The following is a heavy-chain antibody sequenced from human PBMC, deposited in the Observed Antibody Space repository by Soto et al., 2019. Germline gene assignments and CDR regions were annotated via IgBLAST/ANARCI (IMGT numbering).Heavy chain of an antibody. CDR1: GGSFSGYY. V-gene: IGHV4-34*01. CDR2: GNHSGSS. J-gene: IGHJ6*02. D-gene: IGHD3-10*01. Sequence: QVQLQQWGAGLLKPSETLSLTCGVYGGSFSGYYWSWIRQPPGKGLEWIGEGNHSGSSNYNPSLKIRVTISVDTSKNQFSLKLSSVTAADTALYYCARKYLPYYGSGSPYGMDVWGQGTTVTVSS. CDR3: ARKYLPYYGSGSPYGMDV.